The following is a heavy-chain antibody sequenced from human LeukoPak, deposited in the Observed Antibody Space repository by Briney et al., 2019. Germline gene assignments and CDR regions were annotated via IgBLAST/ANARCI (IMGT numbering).Heavy chain of an antibody. CDR1: GFTFSSYE. V-gene: IGHV3-48*03. CDR3: ARGTVYGSGSYPNWFDP. Sequence: GGSLRLSCAASGFTFSSYEMNWVRQAPGKGLEWVSYISSSGSTIYYADSVKGRFTISRDNAKNSLYLQMNSLRAEDTAVYYCARGTVYGSGSYPNWFDPWGQGTLVTVPS. D-gene: IGHD3-10*01. J-gene: IGHJ5*02. CDR2: ISSSGSTI.